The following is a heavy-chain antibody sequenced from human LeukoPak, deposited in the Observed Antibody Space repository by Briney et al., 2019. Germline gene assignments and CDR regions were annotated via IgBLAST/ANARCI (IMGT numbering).Heavy chain of an antibody. V-gene: IGHV1-69*05. D-gene: IGHD2-21*01. CDR2: IIPIFGTA. J-gene: IGHJ3*02. CDR1: GGTFSSYA. CDR3: ARGHMVPWDAFDI. Sequence: SVKVSCKASGGTFSSYAISWVRQAPGQGLEWMGRIIPIFGTANYAQKFQGRVTITTDESTSTAYMELSSLRSEDTAVYYCARGHMVPWDAFDIWGQGTMVTVSS.